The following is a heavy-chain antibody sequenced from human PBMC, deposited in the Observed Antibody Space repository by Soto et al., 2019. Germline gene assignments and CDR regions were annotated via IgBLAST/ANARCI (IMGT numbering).Heavy chain of an antibody. J-gene: IGHJ4*02. Sequence: EVQLVESGGGLVQPGGSLRLSCAASGFTVSSNYMSWVRQAPGKGLEWVSVIYSGGSTYYADSVKGRFTISRDNSKNTLYLQMNSLRAEDTAVYYCVGGLAADKYYFDYWGQGTLVTVSS. CDR1: GFTVSSNY. V-gene: IGHV3-66*01. CDR3: VGGLAADKYYFDY. CDR2: IYSGGST. D-gene: IGHD6-13*01.